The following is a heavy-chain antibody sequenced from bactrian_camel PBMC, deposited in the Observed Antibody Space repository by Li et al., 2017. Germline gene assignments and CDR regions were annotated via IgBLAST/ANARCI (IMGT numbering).Heavy chain of an antibody. D-gene: IGHD3*01. Sequence: HVQLVESGGRSVQAGGSLDLSCVASTNTDSRRCMAWFRQAPGQEREGIAAIDSNGSPNYAPSLEGRFTVPRDNGKNTLLLQMNSLKPEDSGMYFCAATTSFCYRWPPHHSEFNSWGQGTQVTVS. CDR3: AATTSFCYRWPPHHSEFNS. CDR1: TNTDSRRC. CDR2: IDSNGSP. J-gene: IGHJ4*01. V-gene: IGHV3S53*01.